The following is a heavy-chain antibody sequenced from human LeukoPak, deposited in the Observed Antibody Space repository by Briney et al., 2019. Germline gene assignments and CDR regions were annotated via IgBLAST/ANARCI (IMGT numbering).Heavy chain of an antibody. V-gene: IGHV4-38-2*02. CDR1: GYSISSDYY. J-gene: IGHJ4*02. D-gene: IGHD1-26*01. CDR2: IYHSGNT. CDR3: ARVGIDSGSFADFDY. Sequence: SETLSLTCTVSGYSISSDYYWGWIRQPPGRGLEWIGSIYHSGNTYYNPSLRTRVTISVDTSKNQFSLKLSSVTAADTAVYYCARVGIDSGSFADFDYWGQGTLVTVSS.